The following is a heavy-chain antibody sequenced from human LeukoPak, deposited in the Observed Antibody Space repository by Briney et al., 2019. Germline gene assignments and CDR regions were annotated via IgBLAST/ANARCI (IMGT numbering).Heavy chain of an antibody. CDR3: ARGGEDSNPRDYYMDV. Sequence: PGGSLRLSCAASGFTFSSYAMHWVRQAPGKGLEWVAVISYDGSSKYYADSVKGRFTISRDNSKNTLYLQMNSLRAEDTAVYYCARGGEDSNPRDYYMDVWGKGTTVTVSS. V-gene: IGHV3-30-3*01. CDR2: ISYDGSSK. D-gene: IGHD3-22*01. J-gene: IGHJ6*03. CDR1: GFTFSSYA.